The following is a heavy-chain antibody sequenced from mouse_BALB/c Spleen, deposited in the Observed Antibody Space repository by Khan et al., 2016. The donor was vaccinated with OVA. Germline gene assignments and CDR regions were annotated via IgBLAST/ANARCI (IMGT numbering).Heavy chain of an antibody. D-gene: IGHD1-1*01. CDR1: GFTFSTYA. J-gene: IGHJ3*01. CDR3: ARHNYGPFAY. CDR2: INTGGDYI. Sequence: EVELVESGGDLVKPGGSLKLSCAASGFTFSTYAMSWVRQTPDKRLEWVATINTGGDYIYYPDSVRGRFAISRDNAKTTLYLQMPSLRSEDTAMYYCARHNYGPFAYWGQGTLVTVSA. V-gene: IGHV5-6*01.